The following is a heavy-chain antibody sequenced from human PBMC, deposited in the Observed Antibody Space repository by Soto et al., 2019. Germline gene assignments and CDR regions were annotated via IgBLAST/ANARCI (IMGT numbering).Heavy chain of an antibody. J-gene: IGHJ4*02. D-gene: IGHD3-10*01. Sequence: PWEALSVTCPVSGGSISSGDCDWSWLRQRPGKGLEWIGNIYYSGSTYYNPSLKRRVTISIDTSKNKFSLKLSSVTAADTAVYYCASRKSSPYFDYWGQGTLVTVSS. CDR1: GGSISSGDCD. CDR3: ASRKSSPYFDY. V-gene: IGHV4-30-4*01. CDR2: IYYSGST.